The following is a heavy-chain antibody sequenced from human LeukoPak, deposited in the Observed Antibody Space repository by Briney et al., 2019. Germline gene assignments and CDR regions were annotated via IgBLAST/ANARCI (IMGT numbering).Heavy chain of an antibody. Sequence: GGSLRLSCAASGFSFSTYGMHWVRQAPGKGPEWVAVITYDGYYKYYANSVKGRFTISSDNSKNTLYLQMNSLRAEDTAVYYCAKDRSAGVRASPMDYWGQGTLVTVSP. CDR1: GFSFSTYG. D-gene: IGHD3-10*01. CDR2: ITYDGYYK. J-gene: IGHJ4*02. V-gene: IGHV3-30*18. CDR3: AKDRSAGVRASPMDY.